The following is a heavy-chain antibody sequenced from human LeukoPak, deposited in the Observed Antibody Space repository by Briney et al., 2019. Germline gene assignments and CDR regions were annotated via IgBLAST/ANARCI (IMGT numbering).Heavy chain of an antibody. Sequence: SQTLSLTCAISGDSVSTNSAAWNWIRQPPSRGLEWLGRTYYRSKWYNDYAVSVKSRININPDTSKNQFSLQLNSVTPEDTAAYYCARERDDAFDIWGQGTMVTVSS. CDR3: ARERDDAFDI. CDR1: GDSVSTNSAA. CDR2: TYYRSKWYN. V-gene: IGHV6-1*01. J-gene: IGHJ3*02.